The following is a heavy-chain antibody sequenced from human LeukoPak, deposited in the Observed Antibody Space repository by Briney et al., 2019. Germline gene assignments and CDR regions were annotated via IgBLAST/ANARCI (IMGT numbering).Heavy chain of an antibody. J-gene: IGHJ5*02. CDR3: ARGHKTNYYGNSFDP. D-gene: IGHD3-10*01. V-gene: IGHV1-2*02. CDR1: GYNFNGYY. CDR2: IKPSSSFT. Sequence: ASVNISCKTSGYNFNGYYLHWVRQAPGQGLAWMGWIKPSSSFTDSAERFKDRVTMTSDTSITTAYMELNSLRSDDTAVYYCARGHKTNYYGNSFDPWGQGTLVTVSS.